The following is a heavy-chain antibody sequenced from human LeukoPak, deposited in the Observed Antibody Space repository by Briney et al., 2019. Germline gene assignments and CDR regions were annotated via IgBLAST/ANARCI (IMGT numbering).Heavy chain of an antibody. Sequence: GGSLRLSCAASGFTFSSYGMHWVRQAPGKGLEWVAFIRYDGSNKYYADSVKGRFTISRDNSKNTLYLQMNSLRAEDTAVYYCARDGTVVPAAITENWFDPWGQGTLVTVSS. D-gene: IGHD2-2*02. CDR1: GFTFSSYG. J-gene: IGHJ5*02. V-gene: IGHV3-30*02. CDR2: IRYDGSNK. CDR3: ARDGTVVPAAITENWFDP.